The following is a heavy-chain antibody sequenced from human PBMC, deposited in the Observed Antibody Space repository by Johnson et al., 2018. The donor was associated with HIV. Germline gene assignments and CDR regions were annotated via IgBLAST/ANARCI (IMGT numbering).Heavy chain of an antibody. V-gene: IGHV3-23*04. Sequence: EQLVESGGGLVKPGGSLRLSCAASGFTVSSNYMSWVRQAPGKGLEWVSAISGSGGSTYYADSVKGRFTISRDNSKNTLYLHMNSLRVEDTAVYYCARDKGSWFDDAFDIWGQGTMVTVSS. J-gene: IGHJ3*02. D-gene: IGHD6-13*01. CDR2: ISGSGGST. CDR3: ARDKGSWFDDAFDI. CDR1: GFTVSSNY.